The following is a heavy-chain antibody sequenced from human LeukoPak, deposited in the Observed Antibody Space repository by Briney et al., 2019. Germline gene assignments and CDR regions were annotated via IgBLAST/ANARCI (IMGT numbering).Heavy chain of an antibody. Sequence: GGSLRLSCAASGFTFSSYWIHWVSQAPGKGLVWVSRTNSDGSSTSYAASVKGRFTISRDDVKNTVYLQMNSLRAEDTAVYYCTRGGGGNSFGQFDSWGQGTLVTVSS. V-gene: IGHV3-74*01. D-gene: IGHD5-18*01. CDR1: GFTFSSYW. J-gene: IGHJ4*02. CDR2: TNSDGSST. CDR3: TRGGGGNSFGQFDS.